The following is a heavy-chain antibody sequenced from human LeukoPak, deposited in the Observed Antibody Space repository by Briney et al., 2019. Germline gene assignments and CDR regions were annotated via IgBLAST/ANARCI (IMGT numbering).Heavy chain of an antibody. CDR1: GGSISSYY. Sequence: PSETLSLTCTVSGGSISSYYWSWIRQPPGKGLEWIGYIYYSGSTNYNPSLKSRVTMSVDTSKNQFSLKLSSVTAADTAVYYCARDQYDILTGYSGPGSNWFDPWGQGTLVTVSS. D-gene: IGHD3-9*01. CDR2: IYYSGST. J-gene: IGHJ5*02. CDR3: ARDQYDILTGYSGPGSNWFDP. V-gene: IGHV4-59*12.